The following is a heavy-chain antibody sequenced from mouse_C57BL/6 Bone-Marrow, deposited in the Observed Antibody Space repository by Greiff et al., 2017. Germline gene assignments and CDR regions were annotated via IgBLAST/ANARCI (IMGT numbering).Heavy chain of an antibody. D-gene: IGHD1-1*01. CDR1: GFSLTSYA. Sequence: VQLQESGPGLVAPSQSLSITCTVSGFSLTSYAISWVRQPPGKGLEWLGVIWTGGGTNYNSALKSRLSISKDNSKSQVFLKMNSLQTDDTARYYCARGGYGSSWGAMDYWGQGTSVTVSS. CDR3: ARGGYGSSWGAMDY. V-gene: IGHV2-9-1*01. CDR2: IWTGGGT. J-gene: IGHJ4*01.